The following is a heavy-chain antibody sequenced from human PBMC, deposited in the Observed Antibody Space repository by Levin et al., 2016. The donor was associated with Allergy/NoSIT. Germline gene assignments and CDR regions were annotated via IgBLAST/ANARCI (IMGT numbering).Heavy chain of an antibody. J-gene: IGHJ5*02. CDR2: ISWNSGSI. CDR3: AKDSGRAYCSGGSCYSGSWFDP. D-gene: IGHD2-15*01. V-gene: IGHV3-9*01. Sequence: GGSLRLSCAASGFTFDDYAMHWVRQAPGKGLEWVSGISWNSGSIGYADSVKGRFTISRDNAKNSLYLQMNSLRAEDTALYYCAKDSGRAYCSGGSCYSGSWFDPWGQGTLVTVSS. CDR1: GFTFDDYA.